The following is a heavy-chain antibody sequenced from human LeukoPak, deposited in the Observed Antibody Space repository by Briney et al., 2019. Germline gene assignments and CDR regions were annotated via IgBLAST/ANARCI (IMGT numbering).Heavy chain of an antibody. CDR3: ARADGPLLPFDY. D-gene: IGHD3-10*01. Sequence: PSETLSLTCTVSGGSISSSSYYWGWIRQPPGKGLEWIGSIYYSGSTYYNPSLKSRVTISVDTSKNQFSLKLSSVTAADTAVYYCARADGPLLPFDYWGQGTLVTVSS. CDR2: IYYSGST. CDR1: GGSISSSSYY. V-gene: IGHV4-39*07. J-gene: IGHJ4*02.